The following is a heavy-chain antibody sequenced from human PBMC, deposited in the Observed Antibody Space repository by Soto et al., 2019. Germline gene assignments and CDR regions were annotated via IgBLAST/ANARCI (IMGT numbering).Heavy chain of an antibody. CDR2: ITAENGNT. J-gene: IGHJ4*02. Sequence: QIQLVQSGAEVKKPGASVKVSCKASGYSFTSYGITWVRQAPGQGPEWLGWITAENGNTNYAQKFQGRSTMTTDTSTNTASMELRGLRSDDTAVYYCARVVLEWLPTSGFDYWGQGTLVTVSS. V-gene: IGHV1-18*04. D-gene: IGHD5-12*01. CDR1: GYSFTSYG. CDR3: ARVVLEWLPTSGFDY.